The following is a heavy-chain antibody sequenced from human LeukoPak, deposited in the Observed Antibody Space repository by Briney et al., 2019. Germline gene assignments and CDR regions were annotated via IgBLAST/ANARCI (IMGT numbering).Heavy chain of an antibody. CDR1: GFTFTSYP. J-gene: IGHJ4*02. Sequence: VGSLRLSSAASGFTFTSYPMHWGRQTLGEGLGWVAVISYEESNKSYADSVQGRFTISTDTSKNTLYLQINRLTDQDTAMYYCARITMGRGYYFDYWGQGTLGTVSS. V-gene: IGHV3-30*07. D-gene: IGHD3-10*01. CDR2: ISYEESNK. CDR3: ARITMGRGYYFDY.